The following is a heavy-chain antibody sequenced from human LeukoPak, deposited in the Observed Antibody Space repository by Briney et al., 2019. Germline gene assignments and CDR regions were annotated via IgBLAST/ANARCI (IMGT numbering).Heavy chain of an antibody. Sequence: GGSLRLSCAASGSIFSNYWMHWVRQAPGKGLVWVSRINRDGSSTSYADAVKGRFTISRDNSKHTLYLQMNSLRAEDTAVYYCARGGGYSYGSFDYWGQGTLVTVSS. CDR2: INRDGSST. D-gene: IGHD5-18*01. J-gene: IGHJ4*02. CDR1: GSIFSNYW. CDR3: ARGGGYSYGSFDY. V-gene: IGHV3-74*01.